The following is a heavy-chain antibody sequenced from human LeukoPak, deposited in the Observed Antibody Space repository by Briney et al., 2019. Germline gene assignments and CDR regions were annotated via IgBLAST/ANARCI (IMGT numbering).Heavy chain of an antibody. CDR1: GGSISSYY. D-gene: IGHD6-25*01. V-gene: IGHV4-4*07. J-gene: IGHJ4*02. Sequence: SETLSLTCTVSGGSISSYYWSWIRQPAGKGLEWIGRIYTSGSTNYNPSLKSRVTISVDTSKNLFSLKLSSVTAADTAMYYCARQRGATSYFDYWGQGTLVTVSS. CDR3: ARQRGATSYFDY. CDR2: IYTSGST.